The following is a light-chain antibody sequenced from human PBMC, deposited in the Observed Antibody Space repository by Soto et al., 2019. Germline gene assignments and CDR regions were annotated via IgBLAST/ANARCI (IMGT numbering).Light chain of an antibody. CDR2: RAS. V-gene: IGKV3-15*01. Sequence: EIVMTQSPATLSVSPGERATFSCRASQNVNSNMAWYQQRPGQAPRLLIYRASSRTTGVPDRFSGSGSGTEFTLTISRLQPEDFAVYYCQQYDSSRWTFGRGTKVDI. CDR1: QNVNSN. CDR3: QQYDSSRWT. J-gene: IGKJ1*01.